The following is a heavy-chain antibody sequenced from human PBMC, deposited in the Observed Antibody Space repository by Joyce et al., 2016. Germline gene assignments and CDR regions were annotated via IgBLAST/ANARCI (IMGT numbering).Heavy chain of an antibody. CDR3: ARSSYTNGIFDY. CDR2: LSSRSSYI. CDR1: GFTFSSYS. J-gene: IGHJ4*02. D-gene: IGHD2-8*01. Sequence: EVQLVESGGGLVKPGGSLRLSCAASGFTFSSYSMSWVRQAPGKGLEWVSSLSSRSSYIKYTDSVKGRFTIARDTAKNSLYLQMNSLRVEDTAVYYCARSSYTNGIFDYWGQGTLVTVSS. V-gene: IGHV3-21*01.